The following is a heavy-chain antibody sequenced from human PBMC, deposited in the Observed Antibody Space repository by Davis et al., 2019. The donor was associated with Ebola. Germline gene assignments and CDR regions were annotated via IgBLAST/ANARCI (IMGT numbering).Heavy chain of an antibody. D-gene: IGHD2-15*01. CDR1: GFTFSTYA. V-gene: IGHV3-23*01. Sequence: GGSLRLSSAASGFTFSTYAMAWVRPAPGKGLEWVSGITGHGRSTYYADSVKGRFTISRDNSKNTLYLQMNSLRAEDTAVYYCAKSILYYPWGFDYWGQGTLVTVSS. CDR3: AKSILYYPWGFDY. J-gene: IGHJ4*02. CDR2: ITGHGRST.